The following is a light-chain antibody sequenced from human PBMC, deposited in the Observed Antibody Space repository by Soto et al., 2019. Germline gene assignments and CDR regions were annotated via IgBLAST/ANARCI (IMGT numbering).Light chain of an antibody. Sequence: QSVLTQPPSASGSPGQSVTISCTGTFNDVGGYNYVSWYQQHPGKAPKVIIYEVYKRPSGVPDRFSGSKSGKTASLTVSGLQADDEADYYCSSYTSDSSYVFGSGTKVTVL. CDR2: EVY. J-gene: IGLJ1*01. V-gene: IGLV2-8*01. CDR1: FNDVGGYNY. CDR3: SSYTSDSSYV.